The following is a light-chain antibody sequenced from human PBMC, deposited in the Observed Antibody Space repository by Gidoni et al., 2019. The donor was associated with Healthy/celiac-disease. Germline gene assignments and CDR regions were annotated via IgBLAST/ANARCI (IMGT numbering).Light chain of an antibody. J-gene: IGLJ3*02. CDR1: SSDVGGYNY. Sequence: QSALTQPAPVAGSPGPSITISCTGTSSDVGGYNYVSWYQQHPSHAPKLMIYEVSNRPSGVSNRFSGSKSGNTASLTIAGLQAEDEADYYCSSYTSSSTPVFGGGTKLTVL. CDR3: SSYTSSSTPV. V-gene: IGLV2-14*01. CDR2: EVS.